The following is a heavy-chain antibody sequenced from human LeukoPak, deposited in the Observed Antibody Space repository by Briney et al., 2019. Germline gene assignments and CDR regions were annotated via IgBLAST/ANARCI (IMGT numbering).Heavy chain of an antibody. Sequence: GGSLRLSCVASGFTFRNYGMHWVRQAPGKGLEWVAVISNDGGTTYYADSVKGRFIISRDNSRNTLSLQMNSLRDEDTAMYYCAKEECTDGSCYVFRGIPYYKGMDVWGQGTTVTVSS. CDR1: GFTFRNYG. CDR2: ISNDGGTT. D-gene: IGHD2-15*01. CDR3: AKEECTDGSCYVFRGIPYYKGMDV. V-gene: IGHV3-30*18. J-gene: IGHJ6*02.